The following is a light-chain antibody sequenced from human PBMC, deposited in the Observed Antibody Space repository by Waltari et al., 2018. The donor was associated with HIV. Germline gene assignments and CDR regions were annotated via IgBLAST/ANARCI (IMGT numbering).Light chain of an antibody. CDR1: RSVGPW. J-gene: IGKJ1*01. V-gene: IGKV1-5*03. Sequence: DIQLSQSPSTLSASVGDRVTITCRASRSVGPWLAWYQHRPGEGPRLLIYKASTLHGGVPSRFSCRGSGTDFTLTITSLQPEDSATYYCQQYNSQWTFGQGTKVEIK. CDR2: KAS. CDR3: QQYNSQWT.